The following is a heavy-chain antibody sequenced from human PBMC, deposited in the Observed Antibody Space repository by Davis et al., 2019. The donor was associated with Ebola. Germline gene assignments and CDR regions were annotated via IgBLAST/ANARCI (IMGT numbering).Heavy chain of an antibody. V-gene: IGHV1-8*01. CDR2: MNPDSGNT. D-gene: IGHD4-17*01. Sequence: AASVKVSCKASGYTFTSSDINWVRQATGQGLEWMGWMNPDSGNTGYAQKFQGRVTMTRNTSKSTAYMELSSLRSEDTAVYYCARHINYGDYGTGWFDPWGQGTLVTVSS. CDR3: ARHINYGDYGTGWFDP. CDR1: GYTFTSSD. J-gene: IGHJ5*02.